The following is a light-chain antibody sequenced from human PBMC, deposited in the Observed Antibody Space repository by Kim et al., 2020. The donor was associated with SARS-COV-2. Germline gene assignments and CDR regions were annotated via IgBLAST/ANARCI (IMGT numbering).Light chain of an antibody. CDR1: QGIYNY. Sequence: DIQMTQSPSSLSASVRDRVTITCRASQGIYNYLAWYQQRPGKVPKLLIHAASALQSGVPSRFSGSGSGTDFTLTISSLQPEDAATYYCQKYNSGPRTFGQGTKVDIK. CDR3: QKYNSGPRT. J-gene: IGKJ1*01. V-gene: IGKV1-27*01. CDR2: AAS.